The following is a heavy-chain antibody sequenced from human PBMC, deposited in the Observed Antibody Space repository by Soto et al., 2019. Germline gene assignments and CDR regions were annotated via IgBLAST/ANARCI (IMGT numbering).Heavy chain of an antibody. CDR2: INHSGST. J-gene: IGHJ6*02. V-gene: IGHV4-34*01. CDR3: ARAHRDLQQLVHYYYGMDV. D-gene: IGHD6-13*01. Sequence: PSETLSLTCAVYGGSFSGYYWSWIRQPPGKGLEWIGEINHSGSTNYNPSLKSRVTMSADTSKNQFSLNLRSVTAADTAVYYCARAHRDLQQLVHYYYGMDVWGQGTTVTVSS. CDR1: GGSFSGYY.